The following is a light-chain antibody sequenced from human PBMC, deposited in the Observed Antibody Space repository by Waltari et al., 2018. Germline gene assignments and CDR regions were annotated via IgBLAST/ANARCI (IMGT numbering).Light chain of an antibody. V-gene: IGLV2-11*01. Sequence: SALTQPRSVSGSPGQSVTISCTGTTNDLGSYNYVSWYQQHPGKAPKLIILDVTKRPAGLPDRLSGSKSGNTASLTISGLRAEDEAEYYCCSYAGSYTWVFGGGTKLTVV. J-gene: IGLJ3*02. CDR1: TNDLGSYNY. CDR3: CSYAGSYTWV. CDR2: DVT.